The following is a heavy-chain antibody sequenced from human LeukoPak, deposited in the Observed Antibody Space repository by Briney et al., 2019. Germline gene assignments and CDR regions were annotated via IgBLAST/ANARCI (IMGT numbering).Heavy chain of an antibody. CDR2: ISGSGGST. Sequence: GGSLRLSCAASGFTFSSYAMSWVRQAPGKGLEWVSAISGSGGSTYYADSVKGRFTISRGNSKNTLYLQMNSLRAEDTAVYYCAKGGYCSSTSCVIHYYYYGMDVWGQGTTVTVSS. J-gene: IGHJ6*02. CDR3: AKGGYCSSTSCVIHYYYYGMDV. CDR1: GFTFSSYA. V-gene: IGHV3-23*01. D-gene: IGHD2-2*01.